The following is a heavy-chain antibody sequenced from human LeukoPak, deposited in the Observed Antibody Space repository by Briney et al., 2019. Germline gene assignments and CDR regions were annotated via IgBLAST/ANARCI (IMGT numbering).Heavy chain of an antibody. CDR3: AYAGSYYSPLVYYFDY. D-gene: IGHD3-10*01. Sequence: GGPLRLSCAASGFTFSSYGMHWVRQAPGKGLEWVAVISYDGSNKYYADSVKGRFTISRDNSKNTLYLQMNSLRAEDTAVYYCAYAGSYYSPLVYYFDYWGQGTLVTVSS. V-gene: IGHV3-30*03. J-gene: IGHJ4*02. CDR1: GFTFSSYG. CDR2: ISYDGSNK.